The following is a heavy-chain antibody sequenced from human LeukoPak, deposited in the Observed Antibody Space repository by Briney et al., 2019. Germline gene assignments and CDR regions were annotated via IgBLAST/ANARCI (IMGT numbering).Heavy chain of an antibody. CDR2: MNPNSGNT. D-gene: IGHD2-15*01. Sequence: ASVKVSCKASGGTFSSYAINWVRQATGQGLEWMGWMNPNSGNTGYAQKFQGRVTMTRNTSISTAYMELSSLRSEDTAVYYCARESRARVVVAANANWFDPWGQGTLVTVSS. V-gene: IGHV1-8*02. J-gene: IGHJ5*02. CDR1: GGTFSSYA. CDR3: ARESRARVVVAANANWFDP.